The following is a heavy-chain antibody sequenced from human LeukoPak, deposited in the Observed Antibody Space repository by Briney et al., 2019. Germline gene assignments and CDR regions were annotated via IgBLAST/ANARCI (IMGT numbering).Heavy chain of an antibody. CDR2: IDSSGGYM. CDR3: LRGDRRDY. Sequence: KSGGSLRLSCAASGFTFNNYAMSWVRQAPGKGLEWVSSIDSSGGYMFYADSVKGRFIISRDNAKDSLYLQMNSLRVEDTAVYYCLRGDRRDYWGQGTLVTVSS. V-gene: IGHV3-21*06. CDR1: GFTFNNYA. J-gene: IGHJ4*02.